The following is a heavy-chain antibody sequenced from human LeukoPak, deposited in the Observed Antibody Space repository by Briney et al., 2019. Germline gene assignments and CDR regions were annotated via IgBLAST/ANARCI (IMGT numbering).Heavy chain of an antibody. CDR2: IWYDGSNK. CDR1: GFTFSSYG. D-gene: IGHD6-25*01. J-gene: IGHJ6*02. Sequence: GGSLRLSCAASGFTFSSYGMHWVRQAPGKGLEWVAVIWYDGSNKYYADSVKGRFTISRDNSKNTLYLQMNSLRAEDTAVYYCARDEQRLESYYYYYGMDVWGQGTTVTVSS. CDR3: ARDEQRLESYYYYYGMDV. V-gene: IGHV3-33*01.